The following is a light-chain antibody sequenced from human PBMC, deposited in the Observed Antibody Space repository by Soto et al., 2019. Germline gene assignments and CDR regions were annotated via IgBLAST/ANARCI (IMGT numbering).Light chain of an antibody. J-gene: IGKJ1*01. Sequence: DIQMTQSPSSLSASVVDRVTITCRASQSISRWLAWYQEKPGKAPKVLIYDASNLESCVPSRFSGSGSGTEFTLTISRLQPDDFATYYCQQYSSYWTFGQGTKVDIK. CDR1: QSISRW. CDR2: DAS. V-gene: IGKV1-5*01. CDR3: QQYSSYWT.